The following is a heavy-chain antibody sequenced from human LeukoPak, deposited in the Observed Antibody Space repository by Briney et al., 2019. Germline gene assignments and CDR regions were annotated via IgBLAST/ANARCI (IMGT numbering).Heavy chain of an antibody. CDR2: INPNGGGT. V-gene: IGHV1-2*02. Sequence: ASVKVSCKASGYTFTGYYMHWVRQAPGQGLEWMGWINPNGGGTNYAQKFQGRVTMTRDTSISTAYMGLSRLRSDDTAVYYCARGPVGGALNSDYWGQGTLVTVSS. CDR1: GYTFTGYY. J-gene: IGHJ4*02. CDR3: ARGPVGGALNSDY. D-gene: IGHD1-26*01.